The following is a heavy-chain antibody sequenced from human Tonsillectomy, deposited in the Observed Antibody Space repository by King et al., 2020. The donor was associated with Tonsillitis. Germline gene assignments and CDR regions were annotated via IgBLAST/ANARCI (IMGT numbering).Heavy chain of an antibody. V-gene: IGHV3-48*03. CDR2: IISSGSTI. J-gene: IGHJ4*02. Sequence: VQLVESGGGLVQPGGSLRLSCAASGFTFSSYEMNWVPQAPGRGLEGVSYIISSGSTIYYADSVKGRFPISRDNANNSLYLKMDSLRAEDTAVYYCAADGGSDYYDSSAYYVDMGYWGQGTLVTVSS. D-gene: IGHD3-22*01. CDR1: GFTFSSYE. CDR3: AADGGSDYYDSSAYYVDMGY.